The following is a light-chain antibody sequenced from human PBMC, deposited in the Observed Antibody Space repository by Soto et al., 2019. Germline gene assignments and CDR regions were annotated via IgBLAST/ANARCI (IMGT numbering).Light chain of an antibody. Sequence: DIQMTQSPSSLSASVGDTVTLTCRASQSVDNYLKWYQQKPGKAPKLLIYKASSLESGVPSRFRGSGSGTEFTLTISSLKPDDFETYYCQQYNSYPWTFGQGTKVDIK. CDR3: QQYNSYPWT. CDR1: QSVDNY. V-gene: IGKV1-5*03. CDR2: KAS. J-gene: IGKJ1*01.